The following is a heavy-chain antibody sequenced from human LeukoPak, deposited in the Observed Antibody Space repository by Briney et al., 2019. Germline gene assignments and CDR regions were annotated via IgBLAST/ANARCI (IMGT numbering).Heavy chain of an antibody. CDR3: ARDRTGYGDYMNRLDP. CDR1: GDTFSSYA. J-gene: IGHJ5*02. D-gene: IGHD4-17*01. Sequence: ASVKVSCKTSGDTFSSYAIIWVRQAPGQGLEWMGGIIPIYGTVNYAQKFQGRVTITADEFTSTACMELTSLTSEDTAVYYCARDRTGYGDYMNRLDPWGQGTLVTVSS. CDR2: IIPIYGTV. V-gene: IGHV1-69*13.